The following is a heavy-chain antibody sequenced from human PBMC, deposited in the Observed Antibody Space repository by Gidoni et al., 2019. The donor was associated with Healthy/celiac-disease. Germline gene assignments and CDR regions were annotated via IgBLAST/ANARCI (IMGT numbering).Heavy chain of an antibody. CDR1: GGSISSGGSY. V-gene: IGHV4-31*03. J-gene: IGHJ4*02. CDR3: ARPPDGAAPDY. CDR2: IYYSGRT. D-gene: IGHD3-10*01. Sequence: QVQLQESGPGLVKPSQTLSLTCTVPGGSISSGGSYWSWIRQHPGKGLEWIGYIYYSGRTYYNPSLKSRVTISVDTSKNQFSLKLSSVTAADAAVYYCARPPDGAAPDYWGQGTLVTVSS.